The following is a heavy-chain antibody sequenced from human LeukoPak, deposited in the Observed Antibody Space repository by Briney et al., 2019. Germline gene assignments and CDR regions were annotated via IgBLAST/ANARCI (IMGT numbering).Heavy chain of an antibody. CDR2: INHSGST. CDR1: GGSFSGYY. J-gene: IGHJ4*02. CDR3: ARELPSRYDSSGYPARAYYFDY. D-gene: IGHD3-22*01. Sequence: SETLSLTCAVYGGSFSGYYWSWIRQPPGKGLEWIGEINHSGSTNYNPSLKSRVTISVDTSKNQFSLKLSSVTAADTAVYYCARELPSRYDSSGYPARAYYFDYWGQGTLVTVSS. V-gene: IGHV4-34*01.